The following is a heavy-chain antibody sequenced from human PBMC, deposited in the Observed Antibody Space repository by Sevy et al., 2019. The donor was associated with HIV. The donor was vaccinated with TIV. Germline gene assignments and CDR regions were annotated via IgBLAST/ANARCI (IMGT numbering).Heavy chain of an antibody. Sequence: SETLSLTCTVSGGSITSLYWNWIRQPPGKGLEWIANIYYNGKINYNPSLKSRVTLSLDTSKNQFSRRLISVTAADTAMYYCAGENAWGRGYSWGQGTLVTVSS. V-gene: IGHV4-59*08. J-gene: IGHJ4*02. D-gene: IGHD1-26*01. CDR2: IYYNGKI. CDR3: AGENAWGRGYS. CDR1: GGSITSLY.